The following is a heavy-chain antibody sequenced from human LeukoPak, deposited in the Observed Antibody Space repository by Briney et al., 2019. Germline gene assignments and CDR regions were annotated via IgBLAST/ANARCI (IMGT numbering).Heavy chain of an antibody. CDR2: VSGNGGSK. V-gene: IGHV3-23*01. D-gene: IGHD2-15*01. CDR1: GFTFSSYA. CDR3: AKGCGDTCYSDFDY. J-gene: IGHJ4*02. Sequence: PGRSLRLSCAASGFTFSSYAISWVRQTPGKGLEWVSTVSGNGGSKYYADSAKGRFTISRDNSKNALDLQMNSLRAEDTAVYYCAKGCGDTCYSDFDYWGQGTLVTVSS.